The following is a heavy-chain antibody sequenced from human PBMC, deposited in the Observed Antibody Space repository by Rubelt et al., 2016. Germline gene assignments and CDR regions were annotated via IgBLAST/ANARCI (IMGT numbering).Heavy chain of an antibody. D-gene: IGHD3-10*01. CDR3: ALVGEGIGY. Sequence: SRGGLVQPGGSLRVSCAASGFTFSRYAMNWVRQAPGKGLEWVAAISGSGGSTFYADSVKGRFTISRDNSKNTLYLQMNSLRAEDTAVYYCALVGEGIGYWGQGTLVTVSS. V-gene: IGHV3-23*01. CDR1: GFTFSRYA. CDR2: ISGSGGST. J-gene: IGHJ4*02.